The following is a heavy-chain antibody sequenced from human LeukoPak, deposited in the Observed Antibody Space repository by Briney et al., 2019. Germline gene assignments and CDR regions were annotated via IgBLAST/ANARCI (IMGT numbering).Heavy chain of an antibody. D-gene: IGHD3-16*01. CDR2: INHSGST. V-gene: IGHV4-34*01. Sequence: SETLSLTCAVYGVSFSGYYWSWIRQPPGKGLEWIGEINHSGSTNYNPSLKSRITISVDTSKNQFSLKLSSVTAADTAVYYCAREGGIYIRNFDYWGQGTLVTVSS. J-gene: IGHJ4*02. CDR1: GVSFSGYY. CDR3: AREGGIYIRNFDY.